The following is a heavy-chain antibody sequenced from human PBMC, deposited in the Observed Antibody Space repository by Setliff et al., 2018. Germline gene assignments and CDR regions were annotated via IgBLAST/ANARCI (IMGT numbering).Heavy chain of an antibody. CDR1: GGSFSGNY. Sequence: SETLSLTCAVYGGSFSGNYWSWIRQPPGRGLEWIGEINHSGSTNHNPSLKSRVTISVDTSKNQFSLNLSSVTAADTAMYYCARDYYDSRGSYAFDIWGQGTVVTV. D-gene: IGHD3-22*01. J-gene: IGHJ3*02. CDR3: ARDYYDSRGSYAFDI. V-gene: IGHV4-34*01. CDR2: INHSGST.